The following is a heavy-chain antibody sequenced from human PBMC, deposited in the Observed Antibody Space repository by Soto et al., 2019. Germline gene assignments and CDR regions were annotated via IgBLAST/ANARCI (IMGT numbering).Heavy chain of an antibody. CDR3: ARTPIAWGWYRPPYYYGMDV. V-gene: IGHV4-34*01. D-gene: IGHD6-19*01. J-gene: IGHJ6*02. CDR2: INNIGSI. Sequence: SETLSLTCVVDGGSFSGYYWSWIRQYPGKGLEWIGEINNIGSINYKPSLKSRVTISVDTSKNQFSLKLSSVTAADTAVYYCARTPIAWGWYRPPYYYGMDVWGQGTTVTVSS. CDR1: GGSFSGYY.